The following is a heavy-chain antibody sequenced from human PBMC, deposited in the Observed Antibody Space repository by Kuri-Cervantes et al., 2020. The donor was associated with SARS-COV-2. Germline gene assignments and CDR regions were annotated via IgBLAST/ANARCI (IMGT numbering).Heavy chain of an antibody. CDR3: AKSIFRKAWSFDY. D-gene: IGHD1-14*01. CDR2: IGTGGDT. J-gene: IGHJ4*02. Sequence: GESLKISCAASGSTFSSYDMHWVRQAAGKGLEWVSAIGTGGDTYYPDSVKGQFTIPRENAKNSFDLQINSLIPVYTPVYYCAKSIFRKAWSFDYWGQGTLVTVSS. V-gene: IGHV3-13*01. CDR1: GSTFSSYD.